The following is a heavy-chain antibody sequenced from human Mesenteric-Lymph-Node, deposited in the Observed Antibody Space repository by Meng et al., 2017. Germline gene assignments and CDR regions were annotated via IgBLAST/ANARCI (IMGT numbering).Heavy chain of an antibody. J-gene: IGHJ5*02. CDR1: GYSISSGYY. D-gene: IGHD6-19*01. Sequence: SETLFLTCTVSGYSISSGYYWGWIRQPPGKGLEWIGSIYHSGSTYHNPSLKSRVTISVDTSKNQFSLKLSSVTAADTAVYYCARGQWLVGGGNNWFDPWGQGTLVTVSS. CDR3: ARGQWLVGGGNNWFDP. CDR2: IYHSGST. V-gene: IGHV4-38-2*02.